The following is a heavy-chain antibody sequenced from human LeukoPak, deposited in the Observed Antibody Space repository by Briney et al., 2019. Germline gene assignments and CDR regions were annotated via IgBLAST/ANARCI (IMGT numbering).Heavy chain of an antibody. Sequence: GGSLRLSCAASGFTFSSYSMNWVRQAPGKGLEWVSYISSSSSTIYYADSVKGRFTISRDNAQTSLYLQMTSLRAEDTAVYYCARGGNYDFWSGYTQNWFDPWGQGTLVTVSS. CDR1: GFTFSSYS. CDR2: ISSSSSTI. V-gene: IGHV3-48*01. J-gene: IGHJ5*02. CDR3: ARGGNYDFWSGYTQNWFDP. D-gene: IGHD3-3*01.